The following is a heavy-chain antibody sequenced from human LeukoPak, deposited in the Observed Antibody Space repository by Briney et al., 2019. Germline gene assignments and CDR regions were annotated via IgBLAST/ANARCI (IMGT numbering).Heavy chain of an antibody. J-gene: IGHJ4*02. CDR1: GFTFGSYA. Sequence: GGSLRLSCAASGFTFGSYAMSWVRQAPGRGLEWVSGVNAGGGPTYYADSVKGRFTISRDNFKNTLYLQMDSLRAEDTALYCCAKDRWLGGTSSFDYWGQGTLLTVSS. D-gene: IGHD1-26*01. CDR3: AKDRWLGGTSSFDY. V-gene: IGHV3-23*01. CDR2: VNAGGGPT.